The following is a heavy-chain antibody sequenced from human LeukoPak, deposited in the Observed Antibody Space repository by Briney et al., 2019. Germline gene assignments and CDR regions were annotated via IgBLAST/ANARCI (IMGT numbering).Heavy chain of an antibody. CDR1: GFTFSSYA. D-gene: IGHD3-3*01. J-gene: IGHJ4*02. Sequence: GRSLRLSCAASGFTFSSYAMHWVRQAPGKGLEWVAVISYDGSNKYYADSVKGRFTISRDNSKNTLYLQMSGLRAEDTAVYYCARASGRFLEWLLYDPLDYWGQGTLVTVSS. CDR3: ARASGRFLEWLLYDPLDY. CDR2: ISYDGSNK. V-gene: IGHV3-30-3*01.